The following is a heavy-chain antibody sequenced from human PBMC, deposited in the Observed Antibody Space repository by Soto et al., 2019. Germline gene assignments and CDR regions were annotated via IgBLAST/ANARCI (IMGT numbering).Heavy chain of an antibody. D-gene: IGHD6-13*01. CDR1: GYDFTTYW. J-gene: IGHJ5*02. CDR2: IYPGDSDV. CDR3: ARLFNPGSAAGLDH. Sequence: GESLKISCKASGYDFTTYWIGWARQMSGKGLEWMGGIYPGDSDVRYSPSFQGQVTISVDTSIATAFLQWNSLKASDTAMYYCARLFNPGSAAGLDHWGQGALVTVSS. V-gene: IGHV5-51*01.